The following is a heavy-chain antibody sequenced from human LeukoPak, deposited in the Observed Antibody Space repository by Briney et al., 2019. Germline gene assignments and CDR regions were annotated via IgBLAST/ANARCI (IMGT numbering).Heavy chain of an antibody. CDR1: GFTFSSYA. J-gene: IGHJ4*02. V-gene: IGHV3-30-3*01. D-gene: IGHD1-14*01. CDR2: ISYDGSNK. Sequence: GGSLRPSCAASGFTFSSYAMHWVRQAPGKGLEWVAVISYDGSNKYYADSVKGRFTISRDNSKNTLYLQMNSLRAEDTAVYYCAGDFESTTYFNYYFDYWGQGTLVTVSS. CDR3: AGDFESTTYFNYYFDY.